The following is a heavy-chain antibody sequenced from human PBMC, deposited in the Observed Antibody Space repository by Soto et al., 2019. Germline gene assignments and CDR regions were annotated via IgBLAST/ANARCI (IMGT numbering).Heavy chain of an antibody. J-gene: IGHJ4*02. CDR1: GFTFSDYY. CDR3: ASMVATDYYFDY. D-gene: IGHD5-12*01. CDR2: ISSSSSYT. Sequence: QVQLVESGGGLVKPGGSLRLSCAASGFTFSDYYMSWIRQAPGKGLEWVSYISSSSSYTNYADSVKGRFTISRDNAKNSLYLQMKSLRAEDTAVYYCASMVATDYYFDYWGQGTLVTVSS. V-gene: IGHV3-11*06.